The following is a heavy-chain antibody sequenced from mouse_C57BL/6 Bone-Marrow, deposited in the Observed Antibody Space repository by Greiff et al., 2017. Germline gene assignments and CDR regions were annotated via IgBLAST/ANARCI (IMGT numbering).Heavy chain of an antibody. J-gene: IGHJ3*01. CDR2: IDPSDSYT. V-gene: IGHV1-69*01. Sequence: VQLQQPGAELVMPGASVKLSCKASGYTFTSYWMHWVKQRPGQGLEWIGEIDPSDSYTNYNQKFKGKSTLTVDKSSSTASMQLSSLTSEDSAVYYCARVYDGYSWFAYWGQGTLVTVSA. CDR3: ARVYDGYSWFAY. CDR1: GYTFTSYW. D-gene: IGHD2-3*01.